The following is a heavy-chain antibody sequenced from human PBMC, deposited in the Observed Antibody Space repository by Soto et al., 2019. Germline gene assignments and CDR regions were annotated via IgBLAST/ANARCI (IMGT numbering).Heavy chain of an antibody. CDR1: GGSISSHY. J-gene: IGHJ4*02. V-gene: IGHV4-59*11. D-gene: IGHD3-22*01. CDR2: ISYSGNT. CDR3: AREWRGYYDTSGFSSALDY. Sequence: SETLSLTCSVSGGSISSHYWSWIRQPPGKGLEWIGYISYSGNTNYNPSLKSRVTISLDTSKNQFSLKLSSVTAADTAVYYCAREWRGYYDTSGFSSALDYWGQGTLVTVSS.